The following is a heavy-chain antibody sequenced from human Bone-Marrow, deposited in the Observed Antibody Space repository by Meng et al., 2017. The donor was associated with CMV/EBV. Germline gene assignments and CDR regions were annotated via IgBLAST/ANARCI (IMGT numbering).Heavy chain of an antibody. J-gene: IGHJ4*02. CDR2: INPNSGAT. CDR3: ARDAMITFGGVIVPEGY. CDR1: GYTFTGYY. D-gene: IGHD3-16*02. V-gene: IGHV1-2*02. Sequence: ASVKVSCKASGYTFTGYYLHWVRQAPGQGLEWMGWINPNSGATNYAQKFQGRVTMTRDTSISTAYMELSRLTSDSTAVYYCARDAMITFGGVIVPEGYWGQGTLVTVSS.